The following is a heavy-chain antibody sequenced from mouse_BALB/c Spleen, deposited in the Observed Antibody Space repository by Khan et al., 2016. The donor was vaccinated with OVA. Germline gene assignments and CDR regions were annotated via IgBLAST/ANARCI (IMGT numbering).Heavy chain of an antibody. V-gene: IGHV1-9*01. Sequence: QVQLKQSGAELMKPGASVKISCKATGYTFSGYWIEWVKQRPGHGLEWIGEILPGSGSTKYNEKFKGKATITADTSSNTAYMQLSSLTSEDSAVYDCARSRYYGSSYFDYWGQGTTLTVSS. CDR1: GYTFSGYW. CDR2: ILPGSGST. D-gene: IGHD1-1*01. CDR3: ARSRYYGSSYFDY. J-gene: IGHJ2*01.